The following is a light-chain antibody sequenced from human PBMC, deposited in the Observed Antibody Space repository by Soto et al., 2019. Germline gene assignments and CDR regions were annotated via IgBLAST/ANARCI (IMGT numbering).Light chain of an antibody. CDR1: SSDVGGYNY. CDR2: GVT. V-gene: IGLV2-11*01. CDR3: CSYAGTYTVF. J-gene: IGLJ2*01. Sequence: QSALTQPRSVSGSPGQSVTISCTGSSSDVGGYNYVSWYQHHPDKVPKLIIFGVTKRPSGVPDRFSGSKSGNTASLTISGLQAEDEADYFRCSYAGTYTVFFGGGTQLTVL.